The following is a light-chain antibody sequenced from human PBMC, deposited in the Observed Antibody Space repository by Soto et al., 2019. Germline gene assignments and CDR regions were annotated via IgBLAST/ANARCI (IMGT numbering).Light chain of an antibody. Sequence: QSVLTQPPSSSAAPGESARLTCTLPSAINVGSYDIYWYQQQPGSPPRYLLYYYSDSDKGQGSGVPSRFSGSKDASANTGILLISGLQSEDEADYYCMIWPSNAHVVFGGGTKLTVL. CDR3: MIWPSNAHVV. CDR1: SAINVGSYD. V-gene: IGLV5-37*01. CDR2: YYSDSDK. J-gene: IGLJ2*01.